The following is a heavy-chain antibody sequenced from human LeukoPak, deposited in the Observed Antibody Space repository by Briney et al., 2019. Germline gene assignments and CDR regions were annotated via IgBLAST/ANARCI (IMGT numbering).Heavy chain of an antibody. Sequence: GSLRLSCAASGFTFSSYSMNWVRQAPGKGLEWVSYISSSSTIYYADSVKGRFTISRDNAKNSLYLHMNSLRAEDTAVYYCARVIYSSGSAIDYWGQGTLVTVSS. CDR2: ISSSSTI. D-gene: IGHD6-19*01. J-gene: IGHJ4*02. CDR3: ARVIYSSGSAIDY. CDR1: GFTFSSYS. V-gene: IGHV3-48*01.